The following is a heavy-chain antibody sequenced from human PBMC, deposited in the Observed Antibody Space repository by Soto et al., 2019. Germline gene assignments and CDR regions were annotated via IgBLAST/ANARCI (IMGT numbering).Heavy chain of an antibody. V-gene: IGHV5-10-1*01. J-gene: IGHJ3*02. CDR1: GYSSASYW. Sequence: GESLKISCKGSGYSSASYWIGWVRQMPGKGLEWMGRIDPSDSYTNYSPSFQGHVTISADKSISTAYLQWSSLKASDTAMYYCARGTVDIVVVPAARDAFDIWGQGTMVTVSS. CDR3: ARGTVDIVVVPAARDAFDI. D-gene: IGHD2-2*01. CDR2: IDPSDSYT.